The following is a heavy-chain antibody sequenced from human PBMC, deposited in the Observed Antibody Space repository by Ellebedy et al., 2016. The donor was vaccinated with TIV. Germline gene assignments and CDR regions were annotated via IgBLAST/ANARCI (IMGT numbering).Heavy chain of an antibody. D-gene: IGHD2-2*02. Sequence: GESLKICCSASGFTFSSFALHWGRQAPGKGLKHVSAINADGYTYFADSVKGRFTISRDNSKNTLYLQMSSLTTEDTAVYYCVKDLSNTGSYIRPFDYWGQGTLVTVSS. J-gene: IGHJ4*02. CDR2: INADGYT. V-gene: IGHV3-64D*06. CDR3: VKDLSNTGSYIRPFDY. CDR1: GFTFSSFA.